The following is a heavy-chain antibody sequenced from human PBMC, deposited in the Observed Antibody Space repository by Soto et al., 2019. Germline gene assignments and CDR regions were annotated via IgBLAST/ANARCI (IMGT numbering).Heavy chain of an antibody. CDR2: VSGDNGHT. CDR1: GYTFTTHG. Sequence: QVQLVQSGAEVKKPGASVKVSCKASGYTFTTHGISWVRQAPGQGLEWMGWVSGDNGHTNYAQSPQGRVTMTTDTSTNIAYRELRSLRSDDTAVYYCARDLGYCRSGTCYREWFDPWGQGTLVTVS. V-gene: IGHV1-18*01. J-gene: IGHJ5*02. D-gene: IGHD2-15*01. CDR3: ARDLGYCRSGTCYREWFDP.